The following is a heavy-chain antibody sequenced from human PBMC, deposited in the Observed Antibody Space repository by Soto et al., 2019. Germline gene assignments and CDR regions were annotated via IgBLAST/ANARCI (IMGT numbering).Heavy chain of an antibody. Sequence: EVQLVESGGGLVQPGRSLTLSCAASGFAFNDYAMHWVRQDPGKGLEWVSSISWNSGKIGYAGSVKGRFTISRENAKSFVYLQMNSLRAEDSALYYCAKDKSNEELSVYYYNGLDVWGQGTTVIVSS. V-gene: IGHV3-9*01. CDR3: AKDKSNEELSVYYYNGLDV. CDR1: GFAFNDYA. J-gene: IGHJ6*02. CDR2: ISWNSGKI. D-gene: IGHD3-16*02.